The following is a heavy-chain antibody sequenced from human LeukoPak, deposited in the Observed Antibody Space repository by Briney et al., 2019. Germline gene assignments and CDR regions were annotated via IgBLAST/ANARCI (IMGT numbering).Heavy chain of an antibody. D-gene: IGHD5-12*01. Sequence: SSETLSLTCTVSGGSISSYYWSWIRQPPGKGLEWIGNISYSGTTNYNPSLKSQVTISIDTSKNQFSLKLTSVTAADTAVYYCARVGYDTYYWYMDVWGKGTTVTVS. V-gene: IGHV4-59*01. CDR3: ARVGYDTYYWYMDV. J-gene: IGHJ6*03. CDR1: GGSISSYY. CDR2: ISYSGTT.